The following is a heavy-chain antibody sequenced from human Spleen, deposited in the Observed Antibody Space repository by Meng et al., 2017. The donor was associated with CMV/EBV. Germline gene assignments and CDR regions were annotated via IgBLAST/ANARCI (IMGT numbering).Heavy chain of an antibody. CDR2: ISYSGDT. Sequence: GSLRLSCTVSGGSISNYFWSWIRQSPGKGLEWVGYISYSGDTNYNPFLKSRVTISLDTSKNQFSLKLSSVTAADTAVYYCARVSQIPVPYYFDYWGQGTRVTVSS. CDR3: ARVSQIPVPYYFDY. V-gene: IGHV4-59*01. CDR1: GGSISNYF. D-gene: IGHD2-2*01. J-gene: IGHJ4*02.